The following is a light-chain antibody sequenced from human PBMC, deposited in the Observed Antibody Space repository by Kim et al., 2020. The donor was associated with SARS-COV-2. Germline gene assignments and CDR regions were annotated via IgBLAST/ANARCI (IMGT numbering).Light chain of an antibody. J-gene: IGLJ1*01. Sequence: PGKTVRITCGGNNIGSKSVPWYQQKPGQAPVLVIYYDSDRPSGIPERFSGSNSGNTATLTISRVEAGDEADYYCQVWDSSSDHHYVFGTGTKVTVL. CDR1: NIGSKS. CDR2: YDS. CDR3: QVWDSSSDHHYV. V-gene: IGLV3-21*04.